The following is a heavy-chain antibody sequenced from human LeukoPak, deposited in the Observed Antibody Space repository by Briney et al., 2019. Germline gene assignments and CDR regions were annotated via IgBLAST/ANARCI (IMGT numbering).Heavy chain of an antibody. Sequence: PGGSLRLSRAASGFTFSSYAMHWVRQAPGKGLEWVAVISYDGSNKYYADSVKGRFTISRDNSMNTLYLQMNSLRAEDTAVFYCAREHGSGWAFFDYWGQGTLVTVSS. V-gene: IGHV3-30-3*01. CDR2: ISYDGSNK. D-gene: IGHD6-19*01. CDR3: AREHGSGWAFFDY. J-gene: IGHJ4*02. CDR1: GFTFSSYA.